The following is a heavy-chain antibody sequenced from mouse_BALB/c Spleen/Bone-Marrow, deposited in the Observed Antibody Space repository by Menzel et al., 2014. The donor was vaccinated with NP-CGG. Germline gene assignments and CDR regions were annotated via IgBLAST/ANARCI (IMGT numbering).Heavy chain of an antibody. CDR3: ARVYLWYFDF. Sequence: QVQLKQSGAGLVAPSQSLAITCTVSGFSLTSYGVHWVRQPPGKGLEWLGVIRAGGSTNYNSAFMSSMSISKDTSKSQVFQKMNSLQTDDTAMYYCARVYLWYFDFWGAGTTVTVSS. J-gene: IGHJ1*01. D-gene: IGHD2-3*01. V-gene: IGHV2-9*02. CDR2: IRAGGST. CDR1: GFSLTSYG.